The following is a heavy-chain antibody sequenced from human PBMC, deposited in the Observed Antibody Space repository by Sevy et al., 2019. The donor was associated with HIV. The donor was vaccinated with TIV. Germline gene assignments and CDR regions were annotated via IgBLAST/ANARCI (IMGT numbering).Heavy chain of an antibody. Sequence: ASVKVSCKASGYTFTSYDINWVRQAIGQGLEWMGWMNPNSGNTGYAQKFQGRVTMTRNTSISTAYMELSSLRSEDTAMYYCARLPPLLWFGELLKYSNDAFDIWGQGTMVTVSS. CDR2: MNPNSGNT. J-gene: IGHJ3*02. CDR3: ARLPPLLWFGELLKYSNDAFDI. CDR1: GYTFTSYD. V-gene: IGHV1-8*01. D-gene: IGHD3-10*01.